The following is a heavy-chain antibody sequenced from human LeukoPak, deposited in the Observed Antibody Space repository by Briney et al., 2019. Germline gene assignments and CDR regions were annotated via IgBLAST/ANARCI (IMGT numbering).Heavy chain of an antibody. Sequence: GGSLRLSCGASGFTFSSHDMHWVRQATGKGLEWVSTIGTAGDTYYPGSVKGRFTISRENAKNSLYLQMNILKAGDTAVYYCARGGPGYYLDYWGQGTLVTVSP. CDR1: GFTFSSHD. CDR2: IGTAGDT. V-gene: IGHV3-13*01. J-gene: IGHJ4*02. CDR3: ARGGPGYYLDY.